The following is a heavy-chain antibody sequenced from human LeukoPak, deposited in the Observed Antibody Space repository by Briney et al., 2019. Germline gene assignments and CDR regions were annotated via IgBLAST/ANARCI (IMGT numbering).Heavy chain of an antibody. CDR2: ISSSSSYI. V-gene: IGHV3-21*01. CDR3: ARCHPGPNILTGCDAFDI. Sequence: KAGGSLRLSCVASGFSISSHWMSWVRQAPGKGLEWVSSISSSSSYIYYADSVKGRFTISRDNAKNSLYMQMNSLRAEDAAVYYCARCHPGPNILTGCDAFDIWGQGTMVTVSS. CDR1: GFSISSHW. J-gene: IGHJ3*02. D-gene: IGHD3-9*01.